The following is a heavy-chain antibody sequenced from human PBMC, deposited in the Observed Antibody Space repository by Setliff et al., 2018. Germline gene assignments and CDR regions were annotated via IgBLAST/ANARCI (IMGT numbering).Heavy chain of an antibody. CDR3: ARGGYNGYAVCDD. CDR1: GGSINSLSYY. V-gene: IGHV4-39*07. CDR2: IYYTGSP. Sequence: SETLSLPWTVSGGSINSLSYYWGWSRQPPGKGLEWIGSIYYTGSPSYSPSLRSRGTISVDTSKNKFSLSLSSVTAADTAVYYCARGGYNGYAVCDDWGQGALVTVSS. D-gene: IGHD5-12*01. J-gene: IGHJ4*02.